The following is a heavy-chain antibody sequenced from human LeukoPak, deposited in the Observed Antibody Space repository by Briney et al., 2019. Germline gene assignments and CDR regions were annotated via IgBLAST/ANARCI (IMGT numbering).Heavy chain of an antibody. Sequence: GGSLRLSCAASGFTFSSYWMSWVRQAPGKGLEWVANIKQDGSEKYYVDSVKGRFNISRDNAKNSLYLEMNSLRVEDTAMYYCARGSGYEHSRGGAFDIWGQGTMVTASS. CDR2: IKQDGSEK. CDR1: GFTFSSYW. J-gene: IGHJ3*02. D-gene: IGHD5-12*01. CDR3: ARGSGYEHSRGGAFDI. V-gene: IGHV3-7*01.